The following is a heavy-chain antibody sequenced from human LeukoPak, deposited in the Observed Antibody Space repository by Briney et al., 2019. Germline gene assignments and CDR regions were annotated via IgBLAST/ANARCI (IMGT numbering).Heavy chain of an antibody. V-gene: IGHV3-72*01. D-gene: IGHD3-16*01. J-gene: IGHJ3*02. CDR1: GVTLSDHH. CDR3: ARDGGEGDNSAFDI. Sequence: AGGSLRLSCAASGVTLSDHHMDWVRQAPGKGLEWVGRTRNKARGYTTEYAASVKGRFTISRDDSKTLVYLQMKSLKTEDTAVYFCARDGGEGDNSAFDIWGQGTVVTVSS. CDR2: TRNKARGYTT.